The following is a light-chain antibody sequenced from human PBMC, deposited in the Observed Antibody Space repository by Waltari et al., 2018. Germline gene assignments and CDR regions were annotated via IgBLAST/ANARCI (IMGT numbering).Light chain of an antibody. CDR1: QTINNN. Sequence: VLTQSPATLSVSLGARATLSCRASQTINNNLAWYQLKPGQAPRLLIYDASTRATGIPARFSGSGSVTEFALTISGLQSEDFAIYYCQQYNHWQWTFGQGTRVDIK. J-gene: IGKJ1*01. CDR3: QQYNHWQWT. CDR2: DAS. V-gene: IGKV3D-15*01.